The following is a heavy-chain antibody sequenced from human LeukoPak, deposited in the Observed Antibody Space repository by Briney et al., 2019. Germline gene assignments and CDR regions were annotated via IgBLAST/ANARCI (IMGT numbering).Heavy chain of an antibody. Sequence: SVKVSCKASGFTFTSSAMQWVRQARGQRLEWIGWIVVGSGNTNYPQKFQERVTITRDMSTSTAYMELSSLRSEDTAVYYCAADTAPYCSGGSCHVGWGQGTLVTVSS. CDR3: AADTAPYCSGGSCHVG. J-gene: IGHJ4*02. V-gene: IGHV1-58*02. CDR2: IVVGSGNT. D-gene: IGHD2-15*01. CDR1: GFTFTSSA.